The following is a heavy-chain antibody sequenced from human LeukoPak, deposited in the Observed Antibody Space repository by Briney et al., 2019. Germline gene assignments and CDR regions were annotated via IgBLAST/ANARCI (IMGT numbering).Heavy chain of an antibody. Sequence: GGSLRLSCAASGFTFASYAMTWVRQAPGKGPEWVSGISGSGGTTYYADSVKGRFTISRDNSKDTLYLQMNSLRAEDTAVYYCAKDKYSSSRNFDYWGQGIQVTVSS. V-gene: IGHV3-23*01. J-gene: IGHJ4*02. CDR1: GFTFASYA. D-gene: IGHD6-6*01. CDR2: ISGSGGTT. CDR3: AKDKYSSSRNFDY.